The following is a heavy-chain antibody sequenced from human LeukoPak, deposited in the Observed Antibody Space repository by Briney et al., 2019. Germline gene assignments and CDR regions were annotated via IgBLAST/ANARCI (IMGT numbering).Heavy chain of an antibody. J-gene: IGHJ4*02. CDR3: ATEDYGGNSGFDY. D-gene: IGHD4-23*01. Sequence: GGSLRLSCAASGFTFSSYSMNWVRQAPGKGLEWVSSISSSSSYIYYADSVKGRFTISRDNAKNSLYLQMNSLRAEDTAVYYCATEDYGGNSGFDYGGQGTLVTVSA. CDR1: GFTFSSYS. CDR2: ISSSSSYI. V-gene: IGHV3-21*01.